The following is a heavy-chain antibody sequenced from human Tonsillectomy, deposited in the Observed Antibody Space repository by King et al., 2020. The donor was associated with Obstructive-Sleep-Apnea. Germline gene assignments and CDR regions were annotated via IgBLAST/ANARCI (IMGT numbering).Heavy chain of an antibody. D-gene: IGHD3-9*01. CDR3: ARPEYYDILTGYFPPY. CDR1: GGSISSSSYY. Sequence: QLQESGPGLVKPSETLSLTCTVSGGSISSSSYYWGWIRQPPGKGLEWIGSIYYSGSTYYNPSLKSRVTISVDTSKNQFSLQLSSVTAADTAVYYFARPEYYDILTGYFPPYWGQGTLVTVSS. J-gene: IGHJ4*02. CDR2: IYYSGST. V-gene: IGHV4-39*01.